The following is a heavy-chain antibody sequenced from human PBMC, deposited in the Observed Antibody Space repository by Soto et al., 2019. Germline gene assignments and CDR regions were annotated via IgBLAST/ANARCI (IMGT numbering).Heavy chain of an antibody. CDR3: VRGASLNFDY. V-gene: IGHV3-20*04. CDR2: VNWNGGST. D-gene: IGHD1-26*01. J-gene: IGHJ4*02. Sequence: EVQLVESGGGVLRPGGSLRLSCAASGFTFDDYGMSWARQAPGKGLEWVSGVNWNGGSTGYADSVKGRFTISRDNAKNSQYLQMNSLSAEDTAFYYCVRGASLNFDYWGQGTLVTVSS. CDR1: GFTFDDYG.